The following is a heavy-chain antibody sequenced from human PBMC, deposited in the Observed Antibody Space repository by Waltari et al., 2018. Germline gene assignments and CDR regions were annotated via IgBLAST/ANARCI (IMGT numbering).Heavy chain of an antibody. CDR2: IYHIGST. CDR3: AAVTRYCSGGSCYDAFDI. Sequence: QVQLQESGPGLVKPSETLSLTCAVSGYSISSGYYWGWIRQPPGKGLEWIGSIYHIGSTYYNPSLKSRVTISVDTSKNQFSLKLSSVTAADTAVYYCAAVTRYCSGGSCYDAFDIWGQGTMVTVSS. J-gene: IGHJ3*02. D-gene: IGHD2-15*01. V-gene: IGHV4-38-2*01. CDR1: GYSISSGYY.